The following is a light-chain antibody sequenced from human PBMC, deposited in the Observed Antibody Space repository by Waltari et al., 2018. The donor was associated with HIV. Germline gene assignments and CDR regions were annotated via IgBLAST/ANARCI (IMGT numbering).Light chain of an antibody. CDR3: QSYDTILSGPVVV. V-gene: IGLV1-40*01. J-gene: IGLJ2*01. Sequence: PMLTQQHSVSGAPGQTGTISCIGDIPNNVSCDVRWYQQLPGAAPKLRIYANTNRPSGVPDLFSASKSGTSASLAISGLQAEDEADYYCQSYDTILSGPVVVFGGGTKLTVL. CDR2: ANT. CDR1: IPNNVSCD.